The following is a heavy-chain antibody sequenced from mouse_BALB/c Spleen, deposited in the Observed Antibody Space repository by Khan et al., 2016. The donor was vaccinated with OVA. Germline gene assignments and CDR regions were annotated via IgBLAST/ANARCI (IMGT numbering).Heavy chain of an antibody. CDR1: GYTFTNYV. Sequence: IQLVQSGPELVKPGTSVKMSCKASGYTFTNYVLHWVKQKPGQGLEWIGYINPYNGGTKYTEKFKGKATLASDKSSIPAYMEFSSLASEDSAVYYWARGNWQSYYVDYWGQGTTLTLSS. CDR3: ARGNWQSYYVDY. D-gene: IGHD4-1*01. J-gene: IGHJ2*01. CDR2: INPYNGGT. V-gene: IGHV1S136*01.